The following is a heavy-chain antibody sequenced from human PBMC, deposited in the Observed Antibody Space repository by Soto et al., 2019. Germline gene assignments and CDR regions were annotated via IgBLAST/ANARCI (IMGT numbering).Heavy chain of an antibody. J-gene: IGHJ4*02. Sequence: PGGSLRLSCSASGLTFSTYGMHWVRQAPGKGLEYVSGISGNGDYTYYADSVKGRFTISRDNSKNTLFLQMSSLRPDDTALYYCVKDLGSSWYYFDHWGQGTLVTVSS. V-gene: IGHV3-64D*06. CDR2: ISGNGDYT. CDR1: GLTFSTYG. CDR3: VKDLGSSWYYFDH. D-gene: IGHD6-13*01.